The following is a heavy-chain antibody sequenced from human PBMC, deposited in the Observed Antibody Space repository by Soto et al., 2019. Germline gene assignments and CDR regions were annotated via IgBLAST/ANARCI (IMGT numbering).Heavy chain of an antibody. CDR2: IRSKAYGETT. J-gene: IGHJ6*02. V-gene: IGHV3-49*03. CDR3: TRYTYTSRYSYFGMDV. D-gene: IGHD2-2*01. CDR1: GFTFGDYA. Sequence: GGSLRLSCTCFGFTFGDYAISWSRQAPGKGLEWVGVIRSKAYGETTDYGASVKGRFTILRDDSKSIAYLQLNSLQSEDTGVYYCTRYTYTSRYSYFGMDVWGHGTAVTVSS.